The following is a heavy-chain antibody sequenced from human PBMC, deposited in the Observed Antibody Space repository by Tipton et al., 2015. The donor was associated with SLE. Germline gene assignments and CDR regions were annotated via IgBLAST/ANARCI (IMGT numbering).Heavy chain of an antibody. J-gene: IGHJ4*02. V-gene: IGHV3-9*01. CDR2: ISWNSDKV. Sequence: SLRLSCAASGFKFDDYAMHWVRQAPGKGLEWVSGISWNSDKVDFADSVKGRFTISRDNAKNSLYLQMDSLRAEDAAVYYCARVGDFSGLDYWGQGSLVTVSS. D-gene: IGHD2-15*01. CDR1: GFKFDDYA. CDR3: ARVGDFSGLDY.